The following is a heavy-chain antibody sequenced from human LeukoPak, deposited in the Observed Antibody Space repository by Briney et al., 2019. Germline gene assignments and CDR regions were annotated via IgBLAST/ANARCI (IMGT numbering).Heavy chain of an antibody. J-gene: IGHJ4*02. V-gene: IGHV1-46*01. CDR1: GYIFTSYY. CDR3: ARYPPGQLADY. Sequence: ASVKVSCKASGYIFTSYYMHWVRQAPGQGLEWMGIINPSGGSTSYAQKFQGRVTMTRDTSTSTVYMELSSLRSEDTAVYYCARYPPGQLADYWGQGTLVTVSS. D-gene: IGHD6-13*01. CDR2: INPSGGST.